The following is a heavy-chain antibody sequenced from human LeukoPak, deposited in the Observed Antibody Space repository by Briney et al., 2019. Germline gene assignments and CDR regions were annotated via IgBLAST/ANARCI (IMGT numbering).Heavy chain of an antibody. Sequence: GSLRLSCAASGFTFSNAWMSWVRQPPGKGLEWIGEIYHSGSTNYNPSLKSRVTISVDKSKNQFSLKLSSVTAADTAVYYCARYYDILTGYQYYFDYWGQGTLVTVSS. CDR2: IYHSGST. V-gene: IGHV4-4*02. J-gene: IGHJ4*02. D-gene: IGHD3-9*01. CDR3: ARYYDILTGYQYYFDY. CDR1: GFTFSNAW.